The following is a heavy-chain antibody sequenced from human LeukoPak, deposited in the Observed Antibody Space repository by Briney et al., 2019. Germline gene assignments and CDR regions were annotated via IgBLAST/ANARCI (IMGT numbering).Heavy chain of an antibody. J-gene: IGHJ3*02. V-gene: IGHV1-24*01. D-gene: IGHD1-7*01. CDR3: ATDGGMYNWNSFLI. Sequence: GASVKVSCKVSGYTLTELSMHWVRQAPGKGLEWMGGFDPEDGETIYAQKFQGRVTMTEDTSTDTAYMELSSLRSEDTAVYYCATDGGMYNWNSFLIWGQGTMVTVSS. CDR2: FDPEDGET. CDR1: GYTLTELS.